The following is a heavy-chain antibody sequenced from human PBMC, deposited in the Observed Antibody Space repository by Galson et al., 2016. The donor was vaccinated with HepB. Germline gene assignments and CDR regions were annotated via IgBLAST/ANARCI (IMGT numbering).Heavy chain of an antibody. CDR2: ITSSGSST. J-gene: IGHJ4*02. Sequence: SLRLSCAASGFTFSDYAMSWVRQAPGKGLEWVSTITSSGSSTYYADSVKGRFTISRDNSKNTLYLQMNSLRAEDTAIYYCAKRYTYGDYRSNYFDYWGQGTLVTVSS. CDR3: AKRYTYGDYRSNYFDY. V-gene: IGHV3-23*05. D-gene: IGHD4-17*01. CDR1: GFTFSDYA.